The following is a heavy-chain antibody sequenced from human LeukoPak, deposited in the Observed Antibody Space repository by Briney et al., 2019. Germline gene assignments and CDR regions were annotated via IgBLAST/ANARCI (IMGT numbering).Heavy chain of an antibody. Sequence: GGSLRLSCAASGFTLSNYWMHWVRQTPGKGLVWVSRISGDEIWTSYADSVKGRFTISRDNSKNTLYLQMNSLRAEDTAVYYCARDAYGDYHWGQGTLVTVSS. V-gene: IGHV3-74*01. J-gene: IGHJ5*02. CDR1: GFTLSNYW. CDR2: ISGDEIWT. D-gene: IGHD4-17*01. CDR3: ARDAYGDYH.